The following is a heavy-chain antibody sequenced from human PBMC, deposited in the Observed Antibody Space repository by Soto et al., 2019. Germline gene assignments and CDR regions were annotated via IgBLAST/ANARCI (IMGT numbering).Heavy chain of an antibody. D-gene: IGHD3-3*01. CDR3: ARDFGFLEWLLDA. CDR2: INPNSGGT. J-gene: IGHJ5*02. Sequence: ASVKVSCKASGYIFTGYYMHWVRQAPGQGPEWMGWINPNSGGTIYSQKFQGRVTMTRDTSISTAYLELKRLRSDDTAIYYCARDFGFLEWLLDAWGQGTLVTAPQ. V-gene: IGHV1-2*02. CDR1: GYIFTGYY.